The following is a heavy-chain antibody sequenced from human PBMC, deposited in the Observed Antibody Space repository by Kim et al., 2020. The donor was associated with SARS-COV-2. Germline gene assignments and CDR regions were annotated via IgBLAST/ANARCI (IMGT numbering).Heavy chain of an antibody. D-gene: IGHD1-1*01. J-gene: IGHJ4*02. CDR2: SIT. V-gene: IGHV3-74*01. Sequence: SITNYADSVKGRFTISRDNTKNTLDLQLNSLRAEDTAVYYCARGGTTGLAYCGQGTLVTVSS. CDR3: ARGGTTGLAY.